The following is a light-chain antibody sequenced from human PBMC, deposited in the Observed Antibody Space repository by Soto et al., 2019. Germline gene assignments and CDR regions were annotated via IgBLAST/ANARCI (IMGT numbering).Light chain of an antibody. CDR3: LQYYDYRT. V-gene: IGKV1-5*03. CDR2: KAS. J-gene: IGKJ1*01. Sequence: QMTQSPSTLSASVGDTISITCRASQSISNLLAWFQQKPGKAPEILIYKASSLESGVPSRFSGSGSGTEFTLTISSLQPEDFATYYCLQYYDYRTFGQGTKVDIK. CDR1: QSISNL.